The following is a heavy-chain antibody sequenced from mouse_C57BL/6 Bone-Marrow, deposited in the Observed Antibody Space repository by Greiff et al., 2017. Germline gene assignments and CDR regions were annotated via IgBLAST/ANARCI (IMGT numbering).Heavy chain of an antibody. CDR1: GYAFTNYL. CDR3: AREGSGLHFDY. V-gene: IGHV1-54*01. CDR2: INPGSGGT. J-gene: IGHJ2*01. Sequence: QVQLQQSGAELVRPGTSVKVSCKASGYAFTNYLIEWVKQRPGQGLEWIGVINPGSGGTNYNEKFKGKATLTADKSSRTAYMQLSSLTSEDSAVYFCAREGSGLHFDYWGQGTTLTVSS. D-gene: IGHD3-2*02.